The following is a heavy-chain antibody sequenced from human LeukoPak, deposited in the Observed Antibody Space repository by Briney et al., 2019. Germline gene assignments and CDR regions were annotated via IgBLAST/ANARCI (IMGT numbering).Heavy chain of an antibody. Sequence: PSETLSLTCTVSGGSISSYYWSWIRQPPGKGLEWIGHIYYSGSTNYNPSLKSRVTISVDTSKNQFSLKLSSVTAADTAVYYCARVGGSTIFGVVRDPNWFDPWGQGTLVTVSS. V-gene: IGHV4-59*01. CDR2: IYYSGST. D-gene: IGHD3-3*01. CDR1: GGSISSYY. J-gene: IGHJ5*02. CDR3: ARVGGSTIFGVVRDPNWFDP.